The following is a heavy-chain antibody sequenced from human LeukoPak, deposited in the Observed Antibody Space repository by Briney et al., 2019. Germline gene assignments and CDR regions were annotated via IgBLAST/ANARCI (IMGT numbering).Heavy chain of an antibody. CDR2: INHSGST. Sequence: SETLSLTCAVYGGSFSGYYWSWIRQPPGKGLEWIGEINHSGSTNYNPSLKSRVTISVDTSKNQFSLKLSSVTAADTGVYYCARGGIAAAGTLWDFDYWGQGTLVTVSS. CDR3: ARGGIAAAGTLWDFDY. D-gene: IGHD6-13*01. V-gene: IGHV4-34*01. CDR1: GGSFSGYY. J-gene: IGHJ4*02.